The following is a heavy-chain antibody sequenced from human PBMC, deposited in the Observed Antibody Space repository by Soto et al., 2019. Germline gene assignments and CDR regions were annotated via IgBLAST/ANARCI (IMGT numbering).Heavy chain of an antibody. CDR1: GGSISSSSYY. V-gene: IGHV4-39*01. CDR3: ASLQQHITIFGVVIYFDY. D-gene: IGHD3-3*01. Sequence: QLQLQESGPGLVKPSETLSLTCTVSGGSISSSSYYWGWIRQPPGKGLEWIGSIYYSGSTYYNPSLKSRVTLSVDTSKNQFSLKLSSVTAADTAVYYCASLQQHITIFGVVIYFDYWGQGTLVTVSS. J-gene: IGHJ4*02. CDR2: IYYSGST.